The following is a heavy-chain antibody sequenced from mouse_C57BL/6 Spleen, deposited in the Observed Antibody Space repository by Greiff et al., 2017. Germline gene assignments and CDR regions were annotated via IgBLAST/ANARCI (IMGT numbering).Heavy chain of an antibody. D-gene: IGHD3-3*01. Sequence: EVQRVESGGDLVKPGGSLKLSCAASGFTFSSYGMSWVRQTPDKRLEWVATISSGGSYTYYPDSVKGRFTISRDNAKNTLYRQMSSLKSEDTAMYYCARRGPYAMDYWGQGTSVTVSS. CDR1: GFTFSSYG. CDR3: ARRGPYAMDY. CDR2: ISSGGSYT. V-gene: IGHV5-6*01. J-gene: IGHJ4*01.